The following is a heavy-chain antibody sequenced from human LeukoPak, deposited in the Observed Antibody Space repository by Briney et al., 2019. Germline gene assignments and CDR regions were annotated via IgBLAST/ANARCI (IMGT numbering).Heavy chain of an antibody. CDR3: AREEEKVVAGPHFDY. Sequence: SVKVSCKASGGTFSSYAISWVRQASGQGLEWMGRIIPIFGIANYAQKFQGRVTITADKSTSTAYMELSSLRSEDTAVYYCAREEEKVVAGPHFDYWGQGTLVTVSS. J-gene: IGHJ4*02. CDR1: GGTFSSYA. D-gene: IGHD6-19*01. V-gene: IGHV1-69*04. CDR2: IIPIFGIA.